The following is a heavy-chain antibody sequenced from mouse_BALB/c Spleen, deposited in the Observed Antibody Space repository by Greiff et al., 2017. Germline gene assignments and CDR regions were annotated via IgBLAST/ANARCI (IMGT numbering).Heavy chain of an antibody. Sequence: QVQLQQSGAELAKPGASVKMSCKASGYTFTSYWMHWVKQRPGQGLEWIGYINPSTGYTEYNQKFKDKATLTADKSSSTAYMQLSSLTSEDSAVYYCAREDYYGSRAYYFDYWGQGTTLTVSS. CDR3: AREDYYGSRAYYFDY. V-gene: IGHV1-7*01. J-gene: IGHJ2*01. CDR2: INPSTGYT. CDR1: GYTFTSYW. D-gene: IGHD1-1*01.